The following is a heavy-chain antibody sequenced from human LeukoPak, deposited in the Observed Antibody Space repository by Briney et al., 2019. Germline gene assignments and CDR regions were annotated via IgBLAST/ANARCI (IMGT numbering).Heavy chain of an antibody. CDR2: IWYDGSNK. Sequence: GGSLRLSCEASGFTLSSYGMHWVRQAPGKGLEWVAVIWYDGSNKHYADSVKGRFIISRDNSKNTLYLQMNSLRAEDTAVYYCAAVCRSSTCYVDYWGQGTLVTASS. V-gene: IGHV3-33*01. J-gene: IGHJ4*02. CDR3: AAVCRSSTCYVDY. D-gene: IGHD2-2*01. CDR1: GFTLSSYG.